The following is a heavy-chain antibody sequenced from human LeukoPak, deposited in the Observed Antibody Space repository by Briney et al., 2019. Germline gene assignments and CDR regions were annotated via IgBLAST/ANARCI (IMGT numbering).Heavy chain of an antibody. CDR2: INYSGNT. CDR1: GGSFSGYF. Sequence: PSETLSLTCAAYGGSFSGYFWSWIRQPPGKGLEWIGEINYSGNTRYNPSLMSRVTISVDTSKNQFSLKLNSVTAADTAVYYCARHGLLGVSYFDFWGQGTLVTVSS. V-gene: IGHV4-34*01. D-gene: IGHD3-22*01. J-gene: IGHJ4*02. CDR3: ARHGLLGVSYFDF.